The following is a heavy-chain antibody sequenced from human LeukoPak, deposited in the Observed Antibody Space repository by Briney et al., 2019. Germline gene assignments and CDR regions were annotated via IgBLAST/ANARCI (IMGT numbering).Heavy chain of an antibody. D-gene: IGHD1-26*01. V-gene: IGHV3-21*01. J-gene: IGHJ5*02. CDR1: GFTFSSYS. Sequence: AGGSLRLSCAASGFTFSSYSMNWARQAPGKGLEWVSSISSSSSYIYYADSVKGRFTISRDNAKNSLYLQMNSLRAEDTAVYYCARDPTGIVGATTGPWGQGTLVTVSS. CDR2: ISSSSSYI. CDR3: ARDPTGIVGATTGP.